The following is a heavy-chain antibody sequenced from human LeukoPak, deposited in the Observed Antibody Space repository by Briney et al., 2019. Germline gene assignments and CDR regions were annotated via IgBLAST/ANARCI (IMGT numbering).Heavy chain of an antibody. CDR3: AKAYYYGSGSYEY. CDR2: ISSSGSTI. CDR1: GFTFSSYE. D-gene: IGHD3-10*01. J-gene: IGHJ4*02. Sequence: PGGSLRLSCAASGFTFSSYEMNWVRQAPGKGLEWVSYISSSGSTIYYADSVKGRFTISRDNSKNTLYLQMNSLRAEDTAVYYCAKAYYYGSGSYEYWGQGTLVTVSS. V-gene: IGHV3-48*03.